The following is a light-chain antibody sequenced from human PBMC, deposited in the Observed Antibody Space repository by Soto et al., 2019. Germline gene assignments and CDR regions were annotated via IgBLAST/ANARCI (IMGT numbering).Light chain of an antibody. CDR2: GAS. Sequence: EIVLTQSPGTLSLSPGERATLSCRASQSVSRSYLAWYQQKPGQAPRLLIYGASSRATGIPDRFSGSGSGTDFTLTISSLEHEDFAVYYCQRYGSSFTFGPGTKVDIK. V-gene: IGKV3-20*01. J-gene: IGKJ3*01. CDR3: QRYGSSFT. CDR1: QSVSRSY.